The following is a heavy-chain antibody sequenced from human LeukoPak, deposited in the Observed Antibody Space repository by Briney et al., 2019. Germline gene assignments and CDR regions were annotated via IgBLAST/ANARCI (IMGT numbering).Heavy chain of an antibody. V-gene: IGHV4-30-2*01. Sequence: SESLSLTCAVSGGSISSGGYSWSWIRQPPGKGLEWIGYIYHSGSTYYNPSLKSRVTISVDRSKNQFSLKLSSVTAADTAVYYCARRYYYDSSGYQYHFDFWGQGTLVTVSS. D-gene: IGHD3-22*01. CDR2: IYHSGST. J-gene: IGHJ4*02. CDR1: GGSISSGGYS. CDR3: ARRYYYDSSGYQYHFDF.